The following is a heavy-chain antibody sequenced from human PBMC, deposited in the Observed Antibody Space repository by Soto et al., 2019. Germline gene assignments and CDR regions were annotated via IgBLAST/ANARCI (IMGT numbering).Heavy chain of an antibody. Sequence: ASVKVSCKASGYTFTSYGISWVRQAPGQGLEWMGWISAYNGNTNYAQKLQGRVTMTTDTSTSTAYMELRSLRSDDTAVYYCARRYTPVRQLVLGYYYMDVWGKGTTVTVSS. CDR2: ISAYNGNT. V-gene: IGHV1-18*01. CDR3: ARRYTPVRQLVLGYYYMDV. CDR1: GYTFTSYG. J-gene: IGHJ6*03. D-gene: IGHD6-6*01.